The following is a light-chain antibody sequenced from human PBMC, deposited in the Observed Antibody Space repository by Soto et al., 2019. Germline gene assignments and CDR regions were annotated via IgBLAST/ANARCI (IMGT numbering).Light chain of an antibody. CDR1: QSLTSH. CDR2: AAS. J-gene: IGKJ2*01. V-gene: IGKV1-39*01. Sequence: DIQLTQSPSSLSASAGDRVTITCRASQSLTSHLTWYQQKPGEAPKLLIYAASSLQSGVPSRFSGSGSGTDFTLTITSLQPEDFATYYCQQSFSPPYTFDQGTKLEIK. CDR3: QQSFSPPYT.